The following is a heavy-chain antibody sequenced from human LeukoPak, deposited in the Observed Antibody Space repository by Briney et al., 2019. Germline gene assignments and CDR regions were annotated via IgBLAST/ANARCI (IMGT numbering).Heavy chain of an antibody. CDR2: IYQSGST. V-gene: IGHV4-38-2*02. D-gene: IGHD5-18*01. J-gene: IGHJ4*02. CDR1: GGSFSGYY. CDR3: ARESGETAMTYYFDY. Sequence: SETLSLTCAVYGGSFSGYYWGWIRQPPGKGLEWIGSIYQSGSTYYNPSLKSRVTISVDTSKNQFSLRLTSVTAADTAVYYCARESGETAMTYYFDYWGQGTLVTVSS.